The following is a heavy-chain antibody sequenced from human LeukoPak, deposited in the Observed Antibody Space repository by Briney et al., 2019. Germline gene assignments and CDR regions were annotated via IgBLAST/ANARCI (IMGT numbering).Heavy chain of an antibody. V-gene: IGHV5-51*01. CDR1: GYRFTGYW. J-gene: IGHJ4*02. CDR3: ARGPKYDFWSGYPYYFDY. CDR2: IYPGDSDT. D-gene: IGHD3-3*01. Sequence: GASLKISCKGSGYRFTGYWIGWVRQMPGKGLEWMGIIYPGDSDTRYSPSFQGQVTISADQSISTAYLQWSSLKASDTAMYYCARGPKYDFWSGYPYYFDYWGQGTLVTVSS.